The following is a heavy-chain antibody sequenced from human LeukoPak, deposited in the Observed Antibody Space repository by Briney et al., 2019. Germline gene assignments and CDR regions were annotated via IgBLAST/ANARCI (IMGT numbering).Heavy chain of an antibody. J-gene: IGHJ5*02. V-gene: IGHV1-18*01. D-gene: IGHD5/OR15-5a*01. CDR2: VSAYNVNT. CDR3: ARAGGVSFVARWFDP. Sequence: ASVKVSCKASGYTFSNYGISWVRQAPGQGLEWLGWVSAYNVNTNCAQKFQGRVTMTTDTSTGIAYMDLKSLRSEDTAVYYCARAGGVSFVARWFDPWGQGSLVTVSS. CDR1: GYTFSNYG.